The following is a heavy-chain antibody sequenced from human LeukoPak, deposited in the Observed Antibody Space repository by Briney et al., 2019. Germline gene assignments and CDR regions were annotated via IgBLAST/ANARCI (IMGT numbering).Heavy chain of an antibody. Sequence: GGSLRLSCAASGFTFDDYAMHWVRQAPGKGLECVSGISWYSGTIGYADSVKGRFTISRDNAKNSLYLQMNSLRTEDTAFYYCTRDKVFGGELDYWGQGTLVTVSS. CDR1: GFTFDDYA. D-gene: IGHD3-10*01. V-gene: IGHV3-9*01. CDR2: ISWYSGTI. J-gene: IGHJ4*02. CDR3: TRDKVFGGELDY.